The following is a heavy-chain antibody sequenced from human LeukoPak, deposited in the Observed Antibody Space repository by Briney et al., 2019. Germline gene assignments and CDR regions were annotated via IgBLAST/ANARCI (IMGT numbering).Heavy chain of an antibody. D-gene: IGHD3-22*01. CDR1: GYSFTSYW. V-gene: IGHV5-51*01. CDR3: ARLRIPDSSGYHDAFDT. Sequence: GESLKISCKGSGYSFTSYWIGWVRQMPGKGLEWMGIIYPGDSDTRYSPSFQGQVTISADKSISTAYLQWSSLKASDTAMYYCARLRIPDSSGYHDAFDTWGQGTMVTVSS. J-gene: IGHJ3*02. CDR2: IYPGDSDT.